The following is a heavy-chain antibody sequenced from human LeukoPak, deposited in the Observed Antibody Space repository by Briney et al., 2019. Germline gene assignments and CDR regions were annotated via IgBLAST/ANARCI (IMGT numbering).Heavy chain of an antibody. CDR2: IYYSGNI. D-gene: IGHD1-26*01. Sequence: PSETLSLTCTVSGGSITSSSYYWGWIRQPPGKGLEWIGTIYYSGNIYYNPSLKSRVTISVDTSKNQFSLKLSSVTAADTAVYYCARHSGRYYGVGWFDPWGQGTLVTVSS. CDR3: ARHSGRYYGVGWFDP. V-gene: IGHV4-39*01. J-gene: IGHJ5*02. CDR1: GGSITSSSYY.